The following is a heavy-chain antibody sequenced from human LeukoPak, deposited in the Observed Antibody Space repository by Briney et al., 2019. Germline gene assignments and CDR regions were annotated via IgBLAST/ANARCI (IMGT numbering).Heavy chain of an antibody. CDR1: GYTFTGYY. CDR3: ARLGFCSGGSCPYYFDY. D-gene: IGHD2-15*01. Sequence: ASVKVSCKASGYTFTGYYMPWLRQAPGHGLEWMGWINPKSVGTNYAQKFQGRVTMTRDTSISTAYMELSGLRSDDTAVYYCARLGFCSGGSCPYYFDYWGQGTLVTVSS. J-gene: IGHJ4*02. CDR2: INPKSVGT. V-gene: IGHV1-2*02.